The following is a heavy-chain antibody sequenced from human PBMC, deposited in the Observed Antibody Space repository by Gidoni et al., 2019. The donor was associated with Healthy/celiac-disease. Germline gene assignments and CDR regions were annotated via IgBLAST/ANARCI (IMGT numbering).Heavy chain of an antibody. CDR3: AKGLFGSSVYYFDY. V-gene: IGHV3-30*18. Sequence: QVQLVESGGGVVQPGRSLRLTCAPSGFTFRSYGMPWVRQAPGQGLEWVAVISYDGSNKYYADSVKGRFTISRDNSKNTLYLQMNSLRAEDTAVYYCAKGLFGSSVYYFDYWGQGTLVTVSS. CDR1: GFTFRSYG. D-gene: IGHD1-26*01. CDR2: ISYDGSNK. J-gene: IGHJ4*02.